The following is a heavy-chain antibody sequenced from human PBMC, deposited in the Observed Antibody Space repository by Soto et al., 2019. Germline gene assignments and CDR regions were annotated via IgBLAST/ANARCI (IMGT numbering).Heavy chain of an antibody. CDR1: GDSISRGGYF. CDR3: ARGILRPNHYMDV. D-gene: IGHD1-26*01. J-gene: IGHJ6*03. V-gene: IGHV4-31*03. CDR2: IYDSGSA. Sequence: QVQLQESGPGLVKPSQTLSLTCIVSGDSISRGGYFWTWIRQHPGKGLEWIGYIYDSGSAFYNPSLKSRVTMSVDTSKNQFSLNLRSVTAADTAVFYCARGILRPNHYMDVWGNGTAVAVSS.